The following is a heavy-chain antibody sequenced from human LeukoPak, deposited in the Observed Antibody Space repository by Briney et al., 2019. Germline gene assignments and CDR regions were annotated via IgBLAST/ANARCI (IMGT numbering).Heavy chain of an antibody. CDR2: IYSDGRT. V-gene: IGHV3-53*01. J-gene: IGHJ3*02. CDR3: ARDSSRYFDWLFHDAFDI. Sequence: PGGSLRLSCAASGFTVSNKYMTWVRQAPGKGLEWVSLIYSDGRTYYADSVKGRCTISRDNSKNTLYLQMNSLRADDTAVYYCARDSSRYFDWLFHDAFDIWGQGTMVTVSS. CDR1: GFTVSNKY. D-gene: IGHD3-9*01.